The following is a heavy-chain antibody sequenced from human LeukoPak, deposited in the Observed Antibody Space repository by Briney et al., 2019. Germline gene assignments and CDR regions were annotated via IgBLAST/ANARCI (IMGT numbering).Heavy chain of an antibody. Sequence: SETLSLTRIVSGYSISSGYDWAWIRQPPGKELEWIGSLYCESTYSNPSLKSRVTISADTSKNQFSLKLSSVTAADTAVYYCARGVADSSGYYGEDFWGQGTLVTVSS. CDR2: LYCEST. J-gene: IGHJ4*02. V-gene: IGHV4-38-2*02. CDR3: ARGVADSSGYYGEDF. CDR1: GYSISSGYD. D-gene: IGHD3-22*01.